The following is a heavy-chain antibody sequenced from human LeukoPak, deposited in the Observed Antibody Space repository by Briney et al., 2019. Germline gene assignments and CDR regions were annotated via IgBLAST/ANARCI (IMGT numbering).Heavy chain of an antibody. D-gene: IGHD3-10*01. CDR2: VKNKANNYAT. J-gene: IGHJ5*02. Sequence: GGSLKLSCAASGFTFSDSFMHWVRQASGKGLEWLGRVKNKANNYATAYAASVKGRFTISRDDSKNTTYLQMNSLKTEDAAVYYCTGQVSGSGSPNWFDPWGQGTLVTVSS. V-gene: IGHV3-73*01. CDR3: TGQVSGSGSPNWFDP. CDR1: GFTFSDSF.